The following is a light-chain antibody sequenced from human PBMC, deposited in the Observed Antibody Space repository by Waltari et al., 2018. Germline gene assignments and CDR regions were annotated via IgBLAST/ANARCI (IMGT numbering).Light chain of an antibody. CDR1: GSNIRDGYD. CDR2: GSS. J-gene: IGLJ3*02. Sequence: QSVLTQPPSVSGAPGQRCTISVPGSGSNIRDGYDVLWYHHLPRGAPKLLIYGSSSRPLGVPDRFFGSTSGNSASLAIIGLRAEDEGDYYCQSYDTSLSVVFGGGTKLTVL. CDR3: QSYDTSLSVV. V-gene: IGLV1-40*01.